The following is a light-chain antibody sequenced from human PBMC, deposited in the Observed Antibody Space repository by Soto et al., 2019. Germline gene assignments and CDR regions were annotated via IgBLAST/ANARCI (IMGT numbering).Light chain of an antibody. J-gene: IGLJ1*01. CDR1: SSDVGAYNS. CDR2: DVN. Sequence: QSALTQPRSVPGSPGQSVTISCTGTSSDVGAYNSVSWYQQHPGKAPKLMICDVNKRPSGVPDRFSGSKSGNTASLTISGLQAEDEADYYCCSYAGSSYVFGTGTRSPS. CDR3: CSYAGSSYV. V-gene: IGLV2-11*01.